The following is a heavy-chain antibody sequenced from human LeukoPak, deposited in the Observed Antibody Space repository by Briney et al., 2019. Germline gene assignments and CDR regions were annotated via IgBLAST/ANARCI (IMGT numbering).Heavy chain of an antibody. J-gene: IGHJ3*02. Sequence: SVKVSCKASGGTFSSYAISWVRQAPGQGLEWMGGIIPIFGTANYAQKFQGRVTVTTDESTSTAYMELSSLRSEDTAVYYCARSTYYYDSSGSVDAFDIWGQGTMVTVSS. CDR2: IIPIFGTA. CDR1: GGTFSSYA. D-gene: IGHD3-22*01. V-gene: IGHV1-69*05. CDR3: ARSTYYYDSSGSVDAFDI.